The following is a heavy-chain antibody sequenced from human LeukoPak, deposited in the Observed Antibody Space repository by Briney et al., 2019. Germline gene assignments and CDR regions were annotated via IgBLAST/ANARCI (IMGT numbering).Heavy chain of an antibody. Sequence: PGGSLRLSCAASGFTFSDYYMSWIRQAPGKGLEWVSYISSSGSTIYYADSVKGRFTISRDNAKNSLYLQMNSLRAEDTAVYYCARGSPRIQLWYEVAVLGRSYYYMDVWGKGTTVTISS. CDR1: GFTFSDYY. J-gene: IGHJ6*03. D-gene: IGHD5-18*01. CDR3: ARGSPRIQLWYEVAVLGRSYYYMDV. CDR2: ISSSGSTI. V-gene: IGHV3-11*01.